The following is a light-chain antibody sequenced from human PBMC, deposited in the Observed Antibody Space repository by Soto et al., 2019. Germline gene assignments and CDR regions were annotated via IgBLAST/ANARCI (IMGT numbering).Light chain of an antibody. V-gene: IGLV2-8*01. CDR3: TSYAGSNLYF. CDR2: EVS. CDR1: SSDVGGYNY. Sequence: QSALTQPPSASGSPGQSVTISCTGTSSDVGGYNYVSWYQQHPGKAPKLMTYEVSKRPSGVPDRFSGSKSGNTASLTVSGLQAEDEADYYCTSYAGSNLYFFGTGTKVTVL. J-gene: IGLJ1*01.